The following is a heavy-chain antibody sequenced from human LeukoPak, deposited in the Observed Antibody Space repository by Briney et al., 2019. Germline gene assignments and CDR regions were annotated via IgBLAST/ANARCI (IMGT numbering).Heavy chain of an antibody. Sequence: PAESLTLSCAASGVTVGTNSMSWARQSPGKGLDWVSVIYSGGSTYNADSVNGRFTVSRDNSRNTLFLQMNNLRAEDTALYFCASAREYCGSAECYEYFQHWGQGTLVIVSS. D-gene: IGHD2-21*01. CDR3: ASAREYCGSAECYEYFQH. CDR1: GVTVGTNS. V-gene: IGHV3-53*01. J-gene: IGHJ1*01. CDR2: IYSGGST.